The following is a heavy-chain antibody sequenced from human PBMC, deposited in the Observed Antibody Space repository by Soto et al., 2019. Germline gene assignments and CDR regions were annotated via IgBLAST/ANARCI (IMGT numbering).Heavy chain of an antibody. CDR2: ISAYNGNT. D-gene: IGHD6-13*01. CDR1: GYTFTSYG. CDR3: ARSTSGYSSSRTSDY. J-gene: IGHJ4*02. V-gene: IGHV1-18*01. Sequence: ASVKVSCKASGYTFTSYGISWVRQAPGQGLEWMGWISAYNGNTNYAQKLQGRVTMTTDTSTSTAYMELRSLRSDDTAVYYCARSTSGYSSSRTSDYWGQGTLVTVSS.